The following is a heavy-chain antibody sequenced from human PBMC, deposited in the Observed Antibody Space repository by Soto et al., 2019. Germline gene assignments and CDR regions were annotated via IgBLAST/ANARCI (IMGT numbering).Heavy chain of an antibody. J-gene: IGHJ4*02. Sequence: GGSLRLSCAASGFSFSTYAMSWVRQAPGKGLEWVSGISGSGGSTYYADSVKGRFTISRDNSNNTLYLQMSSLRAEDTAVYYCAKDRKSGSGWYWDYWGQGTLVTVSS. CDR1: GFSFSTYA. D-gene: IGHD6-19*01. CDR2: ISGSGGST. CDR3: AKDRKSGSGWYWDY. V-gene: IGHV3-23*01.